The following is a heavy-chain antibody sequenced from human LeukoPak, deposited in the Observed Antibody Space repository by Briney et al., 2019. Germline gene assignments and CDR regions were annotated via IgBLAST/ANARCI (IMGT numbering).Heavy chain of an antibody. CDR1: GGSISSGAYY. V-gene: IGHV4-31*03. CDR3: VRENYFDY. CDR2: IYYSGST. J-gene: IGHJ4*02. Sequence: SETLSLTCTVSGGSISSGAYYWGWIRQHPGKGLEYIGYIYYSGSTYCNPSLKSRVTISVDTSKNQFSLKLSSVTAADTAVYYCVRENYFDYWGQGTLVTVSS.